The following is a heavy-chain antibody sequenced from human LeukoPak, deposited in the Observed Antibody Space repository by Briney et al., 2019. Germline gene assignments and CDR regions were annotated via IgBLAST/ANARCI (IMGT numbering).Heavy chain of an antibody. D-gene: IGHD3-22*01. V-gene: IGHV3-15*01. CDR3: TKYYYDSSGYYYGPAD. CDR2: IKSKTHGGTT. CDR1: GFTFSHAW. Sequence: GGPLRLFCAPSGFTFSHAWMSGARQAPGKGLEWVGRIKSKTHGGTTDYAAPVKGRFTISRDDSKNTVYLQMNSLKTEDTAVYYCTKYYYDSSGYYYGPADWGQGTLVTVSS. J-gene: IGHJ4*02.